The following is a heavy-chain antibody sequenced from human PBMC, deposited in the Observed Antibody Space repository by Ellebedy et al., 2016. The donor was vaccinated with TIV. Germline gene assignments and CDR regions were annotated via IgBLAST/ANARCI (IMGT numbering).Heavy chain of an antibody. CDR3: ARVDRRDGYNLLDY. D-gene: IGHD5-24*01. CDR1: GFSLTTSGVG. Sequence: SGPTLVKPTQTLTLTCTFSGFSLTTSGVGVGWIRQPPGKALEWLALIYWNDDKRYSPSLKNRLTITKDTSKNQVVLTMTDMDPVDTATYYCARVDRRDGYNLLDYWGQGTLVTVSS. V-gene: IGHV2-5*01. CDR2: IYWNDDK. J-gene: IGHJ4*02.